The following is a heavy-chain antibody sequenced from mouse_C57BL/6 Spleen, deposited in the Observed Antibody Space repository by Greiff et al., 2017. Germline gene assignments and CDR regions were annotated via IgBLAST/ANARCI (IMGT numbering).Heavy chain of an antibody. D-gene: IGHD4-1*01. CDR1: GYSITSGYY. CDR2: ISYDGSN. CDR3: ASAWDVGY. Sequence: EVQLQQSGPGLVKPSQSLSLTCSVTGYSITSGYYWNWIRQFPGNKLEWMGYISYDGSNNYNPSLKNRISITRDTSKNQFFLKLNSVTTEDTATYYCASAWDVGYWGQGTTLTVSS. V-gene: IGHV3-6*01. J-gene: IGHJ2*01.